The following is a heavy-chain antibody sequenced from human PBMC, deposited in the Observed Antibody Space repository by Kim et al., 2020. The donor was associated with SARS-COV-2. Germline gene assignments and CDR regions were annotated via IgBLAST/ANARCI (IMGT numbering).Heavy chain of an antibody. CDR2: GHT. Sequence: GHTTYAQAFQGRLGLTRDTSVTTAYMDLSSLTSDDTAVYYCARGRAGREDYWGQGTLVTVSS. J-gene: IGHJ4*02. CDR3: ARGRAGREDY. V-gene: IGHV1-2*02. D-gene: IGHD3-10*01.